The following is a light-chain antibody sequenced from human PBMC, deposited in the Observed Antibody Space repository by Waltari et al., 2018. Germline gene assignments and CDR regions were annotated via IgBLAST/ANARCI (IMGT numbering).Light chain of an antibody. J-gene: IGLJ3*02. CDR2: VNSDGRR. V-gene: IGLV4-69*01. Sequence: QLLLPQSPSASASLGASVKLTCTVSSGHSNYAIAWHQQHPQKGPRYLMKVNSDGRRIKGGGIPDRFSGSSSGAERYLISSSLQAEDEADYYCQTGGFGIWVFGGGTTLTVL. CDR3: QTGGFGIWV. CDR1: SGHSNYA.